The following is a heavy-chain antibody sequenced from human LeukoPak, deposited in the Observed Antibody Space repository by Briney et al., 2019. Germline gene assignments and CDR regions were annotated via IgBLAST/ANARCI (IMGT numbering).Heavy chain of an antibody. CDR1: GGSISSHY. V-gene: IGHV4-4*07. CDR3: ARVSYDSSGYYPQGAFDI. J-gene: IGHJ3*02. CDR2: IYTSGGT. Sequence: SETLSLTCTVSGGSISSHYWSWIRQPAGKGLEWIGRIYTSGGTNYNPSLKSRVTMSVDTSKNQFSLKLSSVTAADTAVYYCARVSYDSSGYYPQGAFDIWGQGTMVTVSS. D-gene: IGHD3-22*01.